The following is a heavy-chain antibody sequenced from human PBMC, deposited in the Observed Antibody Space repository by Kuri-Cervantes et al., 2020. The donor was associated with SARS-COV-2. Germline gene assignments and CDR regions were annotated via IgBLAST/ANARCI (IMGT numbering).Heavy chain of an antibody. J-gene: IGHJ3*01. D-gene: IGHD5-24*01. V-gene: IGHV1-69*06. Sequence: SVKVSCKAIVDTVSSYSISWVRQAPGQGLEWMGGIIPLFGTTGSAQTFRGRITITADKSTNTAYMELSSLTSEDTAMYFCARDRVGRENAFDVWGLGTMVTVSS. CDR1: VDTVSSYS. CDR3: ARDRVGRENAFDV. CDR2: IIPLFGTT.